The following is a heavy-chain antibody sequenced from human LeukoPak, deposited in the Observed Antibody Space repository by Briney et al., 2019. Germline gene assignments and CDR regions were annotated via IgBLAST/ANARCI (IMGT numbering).Heavy chain of an antibody. J-gene: IGHJ3*02. CDR2: IGSSGGST. Sequence: LPGGPLRLSCAASGFTFSSYAMSWVRQAPGKGLEWVSAIGSSGGSTYYADSVKGRFTISRDNAKNSLYLQMNSLRPEDTALYYCAKGVRITMIRGAFDIWGQGTMVTVSS. V-gene: IGHV3-23*01. D-gene: IGHD3-10*01. CDR1: GFTFSSYA. CDR3: AKGVRITMIRGAFDI.